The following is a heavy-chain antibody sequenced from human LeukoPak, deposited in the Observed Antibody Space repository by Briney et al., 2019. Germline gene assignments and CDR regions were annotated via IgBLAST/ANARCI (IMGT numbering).Heavy chain of an antibody. CDR1: GFTFDDYA. CDR3: AKNDY. CDR2: ISWNSGSI. V-gene: IGHV3-9*01. J-gene: IGHJ4*02. Sequence: GGSLRLSCAASGFTFDDYAMHWVRQAPGKGLEWVSGISWNSGSIGYADSVKGRFTISRDNAKNSLYLQMNSLRAEDTALYYCAKNDYWGQGTLVTVSS.